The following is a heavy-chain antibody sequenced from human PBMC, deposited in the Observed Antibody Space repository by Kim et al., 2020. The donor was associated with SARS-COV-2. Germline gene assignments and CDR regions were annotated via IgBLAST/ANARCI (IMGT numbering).Heavy chain of an antibody. V-gene: IGHV3-9*01. CDR3: AKGSNYYDSSGYSF. Sequence: GGSLRLSCAASGFTFDDYAMHWVRQAPGKGLEWVSGISWNSGSIGYADSVKGRFTISRDNAKNSLYLQMNSLRAEDTALYYCAKGSNYYDSSGYSFWGQGTLVTVSS. CDR2: ISWNSGSI. CDR1: GFTFDDYA. D-gene: IGHD3-22*01. J-gene: IGHJ4*02.